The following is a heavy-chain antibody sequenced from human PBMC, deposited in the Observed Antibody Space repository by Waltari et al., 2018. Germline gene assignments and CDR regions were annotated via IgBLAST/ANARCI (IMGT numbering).Heavy chain of an antibody. D-gene: IGHD6-19*01. Sequence: EVHLVESGGGLVKPGGSLRLSCAGAGSTVTNAWMNWVRQDPGKGLEWVGLIKSKTDGGTIDYAAPVKGRFTISRDDSKNTLYLQMNSLKTEDTALYYCTTERDGSHEHWGQGTLVTVSS. CDR3: TTERDGSHEH. CDR1: GSTVTNAW. CDR2: IKSKTDGGTI. V-gene: IGHV3-15*01. J-gene: IGHJ4*02.